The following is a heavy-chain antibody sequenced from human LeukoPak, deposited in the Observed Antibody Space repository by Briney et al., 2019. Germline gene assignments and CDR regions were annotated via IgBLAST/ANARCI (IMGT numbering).Heavy chain of an antibody. CDR2: INHSGST. CDR1: GGSFSGYY. J-gene: IGHJ3*02. D-gene: IGHD3-10*01. CDR3: ARGRTPVLLWFGEPASDGDAFDI. V-gene: IGHV4-34*01. Sequence: SETLSLTCAVYGGSFSGYYWSWIRQPPGKGLEWIGEINHSGSTNYNPSLKSRVTISVDTSKNQFSLKLSSVTAADTAVYYCARGRTPVLLWFGEPASDGDAFDIWGQGTMVTVSS.